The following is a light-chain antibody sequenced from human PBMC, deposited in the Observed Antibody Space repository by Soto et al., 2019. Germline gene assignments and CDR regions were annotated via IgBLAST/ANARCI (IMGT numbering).Light chain of an antibody. Sequence: EIVLTQSPVTLSLSPGERATLSCRASQSVSGSHLAWYQQRPGQAHRLLIYETSTRAAGIPDRFSCSGSGTDFTLPISRLEPEDFAGYFCHQYGTLPHLSFGWGTKVDLK. J-gene: IGKJ4*01. CDR2: ETS. CDR1: QSVSGSH. CDR3: HQYGTLPHLS. V-gene: IGKV3-20*01.